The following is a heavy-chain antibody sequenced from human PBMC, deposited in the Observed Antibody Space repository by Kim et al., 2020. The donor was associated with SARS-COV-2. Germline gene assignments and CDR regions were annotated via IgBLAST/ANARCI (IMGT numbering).Heavy chain of an antibody. V-gene: IGHV1-46*01. CDR2: INPSGGST. CDR3: AREFAGTTTAADLADY. J-gene: IGHJ4*02. Sequence: ASVKVSCKASGYTFTSYYMHWVRQAPGQGLEWMGIINPSGGSTSYAQKFQGRVTMTRDTSTSTVYMELSSLRSEDTAVYYCAREFAGTTTAADLADYWGQGTLVTVSS. D-gene: IGHD1-1*01. CDR1: GYTFTSYY.